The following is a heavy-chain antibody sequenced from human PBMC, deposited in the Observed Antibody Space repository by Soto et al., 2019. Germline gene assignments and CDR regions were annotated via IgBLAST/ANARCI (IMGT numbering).Heavy chain of an antibody. CDR2: ISSSSSTI. CDR1: GFTFSSYS. Sequence: PGGSLRLSCAASGFTFSSYSMNWVRQAPGKGLEWVSYISSSSSTIYYADSVKGRFTISRDNAKNSLYLQMNSLRDEDTAVYYCARDTRIAARPFDYYYYYGMDVWGQGTTVTVSS. V-gene: IGHV3-48*02. CDR3: ARDTRIAARPFDYYYYYGMDV. D-gene: IGHD6-6*01. J-gene: IGHJ6*02.